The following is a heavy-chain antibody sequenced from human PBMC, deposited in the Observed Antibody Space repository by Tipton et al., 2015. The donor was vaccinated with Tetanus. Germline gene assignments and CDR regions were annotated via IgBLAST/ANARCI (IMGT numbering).Heavy chain of an antibody. CDR1: GGSVSSYY. CDR2: ISHSGST. V-gene: IGHV4-59*02. J-gene: IGHJ6*02. Sequence: TLSLTCTVSGGSVSSYYWGWIRQPPGKRLEWIGYISHSGSTSYNPSLKSRVTISVDTSKNQLSLKLRSVTAADTAVYYCARDRGDYIYYGMDVWGPGTTVTVSS. CDR3: ARDRGDYIYYGMDV. D-gene: IGHD3-22*01.